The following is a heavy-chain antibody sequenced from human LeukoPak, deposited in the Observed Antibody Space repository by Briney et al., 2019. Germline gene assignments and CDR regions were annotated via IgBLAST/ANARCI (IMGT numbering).Heavy chain of an antibody. Sequence: ASVKVSCKASGYTFTSYYMHWVRQAPGQGLEWMGIINPSGGSTSYAQKFQGRVTMTRDMSTSTVYMELRSLRSEDTAVYYCARDRSSSGYGYYFDYWGQGTLVTVSS. CDR1: GYTFTSYY. J-gene: IGHJ4*02. CDR3: ARDRSSSGYGYYFDY. D-gene: IGHD5-18*01. CDR2: INPSGGST. V-gene: IGHV1-46*01.